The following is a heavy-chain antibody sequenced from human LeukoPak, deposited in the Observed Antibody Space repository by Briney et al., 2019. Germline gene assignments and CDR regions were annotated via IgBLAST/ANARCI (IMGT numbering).Heavy chain of an antibody. D-gene: IGHD2-2*01. J-gene: IGHJ6*02. V-gene: IGHV3-33*01. CDR2: IWFDGSNK. CDR3: ARDPSYCSSTNCYVGSPLYYYYPMDV. CDR1: GFTFSTSG. Sequence: GGSLRLSCAASGFTFSTSGMHWVRQAPGKGLEWVAVIWFDGSNKHYADSVKGRFSISRDNSENTLYLQMNSLRAEDTAVHYCARDPSYCSSTNCYVGSPLYYYYPMDVWGQGTTVTVSS.